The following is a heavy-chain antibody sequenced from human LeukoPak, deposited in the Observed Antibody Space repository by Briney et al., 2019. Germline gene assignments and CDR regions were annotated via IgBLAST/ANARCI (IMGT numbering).Heavy chain of an antibody. D-gene: IGHD3-10*01. CDR3: ADFGSGSYCFDY. V-gene: IGHV3-30-3*01. Sequence: GESLRLSCAASGFTFSRYTMHWVRQAPGKGLEWVAVISYDGTNKSYADSVKGRFTISRDDSKNTLYLQMDSLRAEDTAIYYCADFGSGSYCFDYWGQGTLVTVSS. J-gene: IGHJ4*02. CDR1: GFTFSRYT. CDR2: ISYDGTNK.